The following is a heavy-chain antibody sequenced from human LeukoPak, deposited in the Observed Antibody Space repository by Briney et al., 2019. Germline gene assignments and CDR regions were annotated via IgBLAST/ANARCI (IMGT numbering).Heavy chain of an antibody. CDR1: GGSISSSSHY. CDR3: ARAITTGTFCY. Sequence: NPSETLSFNCSVSGGSISSSSHYWGWIRQPPGKGLEWIGTIYYSGDTYYNPSLKRRVTISVDTSKNQFSLKLTSVTAADTAVYYCARAITTGTFCYWGQGTLVTVSS. V-gene: IGHV4-39*07. D-gene: IGHD1-1*01. CDR2: IYYSGDT. J-gene: IGHJ4*02.